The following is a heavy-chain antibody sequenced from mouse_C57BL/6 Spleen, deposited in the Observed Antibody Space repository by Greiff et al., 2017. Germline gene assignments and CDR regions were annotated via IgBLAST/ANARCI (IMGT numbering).Heavy chain of an antibody. V-gene: IGHV1-26*01. CDR1: GYTFTDYY. J-gene: IGHJ2*01. CDR2: INPNNGGT. CDR3: ARAGYYFDY. Sequence: EVQLQQSGPELVKPGASVKISCKASGYTFTDYYMNWVKQSHGKSLEWIGDINPNNGGTSYNQKFKGKATLTVDKSAITAYMELRSLAAEDSAVYYCARAGYYFDYWGQGTTLTVSS.